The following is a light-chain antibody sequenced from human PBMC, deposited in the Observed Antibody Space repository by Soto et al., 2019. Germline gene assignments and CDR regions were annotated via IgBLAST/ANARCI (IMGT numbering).Light chain of an antibody. CDR3: QQYYSSPRT. V-gene: IGKV1-5*03. J-gene: IGKJ1*01. Sequence: DTQMTQSPSTLSGSVGDRVTITCRASQTISSWLAWYQQKPGKAPKLLIYKASTLKSGVPSRFSGSGSGTEFTLTISSLQAEDVAVYYCQQYYSSPRTFGQGTKVDIK. CDR2: KAS. CDR1: QTISSW.